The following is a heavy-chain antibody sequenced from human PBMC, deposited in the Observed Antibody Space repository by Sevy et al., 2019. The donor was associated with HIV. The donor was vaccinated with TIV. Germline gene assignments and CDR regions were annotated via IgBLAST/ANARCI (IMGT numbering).Heavy chain of an antibody. Sequence: GGSLRLSCAASGFTFSDYYMSWIRQAPGKGLEWVSYIGSSGSTIYYADSVKGRFTISRDNAKNSLYLQMNSLRAEDTAVYYCARDRDMVRGVNGLDPWGQGTLVTVSS. CDR1: GFTFSDYY. D-gene: IGHD3-10*01. CDR2: IGSSGSTI. V-gene: IGHV3-11*01. CDR3: ARDRDMVRGVNGLDP. J-gene: IGHJ5*02.